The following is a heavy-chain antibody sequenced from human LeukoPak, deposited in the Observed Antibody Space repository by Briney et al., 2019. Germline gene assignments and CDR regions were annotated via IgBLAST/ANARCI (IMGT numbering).Heavy chain of an antibody. CDR1: GGSISSYY. CDR3: AREGFGELLDAFDI. V-gene: IGHV4-4*07. J-gene: IGHJ3*02. CDR2: IHTSGST. D-gene: IGHD3-10*01. Sequence: SETLSLTCTVSGGSISSYYWSWIRQPAGKGLEWIGRIHTSGSTNYNPSLKSRVTMSVDTSKNQFSLKLSSVTAADTAAYYCAREGFGELLDAFDIWGQGTMVTVSS.